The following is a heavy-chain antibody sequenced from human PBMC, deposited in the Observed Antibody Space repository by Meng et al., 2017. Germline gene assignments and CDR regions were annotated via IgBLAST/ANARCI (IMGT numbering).Heavy chain of an antibody. CDR3: ARHGRYYDSSGYYYYYGMDV. V-gene: IGHV4-4*02. J-gene: IGHJ6*02. D-gene: IGHD3-22*01. Sequence: GSLRLSCAVSGGSISSSNWWSWVRQPPGKGLEWIGEINHSGSTNYNPSLKSRVTISVDTSKNQFSLKLSSVTAADTAVYYCARHGRYYDSSGYYYYYGMDVWGQGTTVTVSS. CDR2: INHSGST. CDR1: GGSISSSNW.